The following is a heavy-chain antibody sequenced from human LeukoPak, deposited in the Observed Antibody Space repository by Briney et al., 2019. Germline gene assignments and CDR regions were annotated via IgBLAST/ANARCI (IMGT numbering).Heavy chain of an antibody. J-gene: IGHJ3*02. CDR1: GGSISSYY. Sequence: PSETLSLTCTVSGGSISSYYWSWIRQPAGKGLEWIGYIYYSGSTNYNPSLKSRVTISVDTSKNQFSLKLSSVTAADTAVYYCARDTRMDAFDIWGQGTMVTVSS. CDR3: ARDTRMDAFDI. V-gene: IGHV4-59*01. CDR2: IYYSGST.